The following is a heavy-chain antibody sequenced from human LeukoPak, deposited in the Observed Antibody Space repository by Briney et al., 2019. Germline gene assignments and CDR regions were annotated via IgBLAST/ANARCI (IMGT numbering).Heavy chain of an antibody. D-gene: IGHD4-17*01. CDR3: ARELGYGDYGYFDY. V-gene: IGHV4-38-2*02. CDR2: IYRSGST. Sequence: SETLSLTCTVSGYSISSGYYWVWIRQPPGKGLEWIGSIYRSGSTNYNPPLKSRVTISVDTSKNQFSLKLSSVTAADTAVYYCARELGYGDYGYFDYWGQGTLVAVSS. CDR1: GYSISSGYY. J-gene: IGHJ4*02.